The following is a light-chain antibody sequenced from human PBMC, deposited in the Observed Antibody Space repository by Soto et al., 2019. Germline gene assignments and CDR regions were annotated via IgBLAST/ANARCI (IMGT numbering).Light chain of an antibody. CDR1: QSVSSY. CDR3: QQRSNWPWT. V-gene: IGKV3-11*01. J-gene: IGKJ1*01. CDR2: DAS. Sequence: IVLTHSPATLCFSPWSRSTLSFRASQSVSSYLAWYQQKPGQAPRLLIYDASNRATGIPARFSGSGSGTDFTLTISSLEPEDFAVYYCQQRSNWPWTFGQGTKVDIK.